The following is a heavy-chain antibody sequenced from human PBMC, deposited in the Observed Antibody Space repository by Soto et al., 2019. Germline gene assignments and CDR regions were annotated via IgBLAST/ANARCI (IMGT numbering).Heavy chain of an antibody. CDR2: IGSSGGNA. J-gene: IGHJ4*02. CDR3: AKMASDYINSLDS. D-gene: IGHD4-4*01. Sequence: GGSLRLSCSASGFTFDAYAMSWVRQAPGKGLEWVSSIGSSGGNAYYAAAVRGRFTISRDNARNTVDLQINTLRAEDTAVYFWAKMASDYINSLDSRGQGTLVTVSS. CDR1: GFTFDAYA. V-gene: IGHV3-23*01.